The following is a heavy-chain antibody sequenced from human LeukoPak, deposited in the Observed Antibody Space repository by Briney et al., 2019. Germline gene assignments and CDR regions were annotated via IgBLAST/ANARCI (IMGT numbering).Heavy chain of an antibody. D-gene: IGHD5-24*01. CDR1: GFTLSSYE. Sequence: GGSLRLSCTVSGFTLSSYEMTWFRQAPGKGLEWVSAISDSASSTYHADSVKGRFTISRDNSKNTLYLQMNSLRADDTAVYYCAMKAVPRPRLHDAFDFWGQGTVVSVSS. CDR3: AMKAVPRPRLHDAFDF. J-gene: IGHJ3*01. V-gene: IGHV3-23*01. CDR2: ISDSASST.